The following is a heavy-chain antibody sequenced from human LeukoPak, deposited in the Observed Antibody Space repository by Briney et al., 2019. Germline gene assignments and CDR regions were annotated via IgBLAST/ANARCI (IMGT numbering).Heavy chain of an antibody. CDR3: ARRPHYYDSSGYLDY. CDR2: INHSGST. Sequence: SETLSLTCAVYGGSFSGYYWSWIRQPPGKGLEWIGEINHSGSTNYNPSLKSRVTISVDTSKNQFSLKLSSVTAADTAVYYCARRPHYYDSSGYLDYWGQGTLVTVSS. D-gene: IGHD3-22*01. J-gene: IGHJ4*02. CDR1: GGSFSGYY. V-gene: IGHV4-34*01.